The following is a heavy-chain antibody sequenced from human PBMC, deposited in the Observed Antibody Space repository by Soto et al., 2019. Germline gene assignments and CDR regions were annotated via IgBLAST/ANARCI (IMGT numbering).Heavy chain of an antibody. Sequence: QVQLVESGGGVVQPGRSLILSCAASGFSLSNCGMHWVRQAPGKGLEWVAMISYDGSQEHFIDSVKDRFTISRDNSKNTLYLQMNSLRPEDTAVYYCAKDLYNSGWYNYFDPWGQGTLVTVSS. CDR2: ISYDGSQE. CDR1: GFSLSNCG. CDR3: AKDLYNSGWYNYFDP. V-gene: IGHV3-30*18. J-gene: IGHJ5*02. D-gene: IGHD6-19*01.